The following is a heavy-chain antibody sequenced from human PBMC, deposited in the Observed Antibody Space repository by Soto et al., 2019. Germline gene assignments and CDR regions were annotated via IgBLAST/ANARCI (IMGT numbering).Heavy chain of an antibody. V-gene: IGHV3-23*01. CDR3: AKTLPSTSWYGLHDY. Sequence: PGGSLRLSCAASEFTFSSYAMSWVRQTPGKGLEWVSTISGSGGRTYYADSAKGRFTISRDNSRNTLHLQMNSLRVEDTAVYYCAKTLPSTSWYGLHDYVSQGTLVTVSS. D-gene: IGHD6-13*01. J-gene: IGHJ4*02. CDR2: ISGSGGRT. CDR1: EFTFSSYA.